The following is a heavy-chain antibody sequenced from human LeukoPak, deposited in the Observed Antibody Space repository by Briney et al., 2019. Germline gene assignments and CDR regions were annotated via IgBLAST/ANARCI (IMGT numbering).Heavy chain of an antibody. V-gene: IGHV3-30*02. CDR3: ANDLRWGSFDI. D-gene: IGHD1-26*01. Sequence: GGSLRLSCAASGFTFSSYGMHWVRQAPGKGLEWVAFIRYDGSKKSYADSVKGRFTISRDNSKNTLYLLMNSLRAEDTAVYYCANDLRWGSFDIRGQGTLVTVSS. CDR2: IRYDGSKK. J-gene: IGHJ3*02. CDR1: GFTFSSYG.